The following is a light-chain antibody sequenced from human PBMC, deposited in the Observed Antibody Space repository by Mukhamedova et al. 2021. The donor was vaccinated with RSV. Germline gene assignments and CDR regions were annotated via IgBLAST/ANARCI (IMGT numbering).Light chain of an antibody. V-gene: IGKV1-33*01. Sequence: WYQRRVHGKAPKLLIYDASRLQRGVPSRFSGSGYGTYFTFTISSLQPEDSATYYCQQFEDVPPFTFGPGTKVEIK. J-gene: IGKJ3*01. CDR3: QQFEDVPPFT. CDR2: DAS.